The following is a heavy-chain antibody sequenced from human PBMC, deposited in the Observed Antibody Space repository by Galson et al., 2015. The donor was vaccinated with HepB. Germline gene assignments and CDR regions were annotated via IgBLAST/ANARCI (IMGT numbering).Heavy chain of an antibody. CDR3: ATGYCSSTSCYIFDY. CDR1: GGTFSSYA. CDR2: IIPIFGTA. V-gene: IGHV1-69*13. Sequence: SVKVSCKASGGTFSSYAISWVRQAPGQGLEWMGGIIPIFGTANYAQKFQGRVTITADESTSTAYMELSSLRSEDTAVYYCATGYCSSTSCYIFDYWGQGTLVTVSS. J-gene: IGHJ4*02. D-gene: IGHD2-2*02.